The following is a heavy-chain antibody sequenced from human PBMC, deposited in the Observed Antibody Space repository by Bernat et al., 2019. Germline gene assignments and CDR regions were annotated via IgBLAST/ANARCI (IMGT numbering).Heavy chain of an antibody. Sequence: EVQVLEFGGGLVQPGGSLRLSCAASGFSFRDYAMSWVRQAPGKGLEWVSSIRGGGGDTYYANSVKGRFTISRDNSKNTLYLQMSGLGAEDTAVYYCAKGNYDILTGYYSYYYYALDVWGQGTTVTVSS. J-gene: IGHJ6*02. CDR3: AKGNYDILTGYYSYYYYALDV. V-gene: IGHV3-23*01. CDR1: GFSFRDYA. CDR2: IRGGGGDT. D-gene: IGHD3-9*01.